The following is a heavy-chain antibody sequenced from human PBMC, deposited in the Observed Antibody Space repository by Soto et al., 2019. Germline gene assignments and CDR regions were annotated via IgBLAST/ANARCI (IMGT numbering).Heavy chain of an antibody. CDR3: AKDAAAGH. V-gene: IGHV3-30*18. D-gene: IGHD6-13*01. J-gene: IGHJ4*02. CDR2: ISYDGSNK. Sequence: QVQLVESGGGVVQPGRSLRLSCAASGFTFGSYGMHWVRQAPGKGLEWVAVISYDGSNKYYADSVKGRFTISRDNSKNTLYLQMNSLRAEDTAVYYCAKDAAAGHWGQGTLVTVSS. CDR1: GFTFGSYG.